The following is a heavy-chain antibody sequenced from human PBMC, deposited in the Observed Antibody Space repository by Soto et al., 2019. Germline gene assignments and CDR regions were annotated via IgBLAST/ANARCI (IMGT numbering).Heavy chain of an antibody. CDR1: GFSLSTSGMC. D-gene: IGHD6-6*01. Sequence: SGPTLLNPTQTLTLTCTFSGFSLSTSGMCVSWIRQPPGKALEWLALIDWDDDEYYSTSLKTRLTISKDTSKNQVVLTMTNMEPVDTATYYCARIRIAAHRSTQYYGMDVRGQGNTVGVS. J-gene: IGHJ6*02. V-gene: IGHV2-70*01. CDR2: IDWDDDE. CDR3: ARIRIAAHRSTQYYGMDV.